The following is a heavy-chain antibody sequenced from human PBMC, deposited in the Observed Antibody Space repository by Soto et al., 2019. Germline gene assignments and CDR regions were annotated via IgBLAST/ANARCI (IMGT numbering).Heavy chain of an antibody. J-gene: IGHJ6*02. CDR3: ARTEQQLDYYYYYGMDV. D-gene: IGHD6-13*01. CDR2: IYYSGST. V-gene: IGHV4-31*03. Sequence: SETLSLTCTVSGVSISSGGYYWSWIRQHPGKGLEWIGYIYYSGSTYYNPSLKSRVTISVDTSKNQFSLKLSSVTAADTAVYYCARTEQQLDYYYYYGMDVWGQGTTVTVSS. CDR1: GVSISSGGYY.